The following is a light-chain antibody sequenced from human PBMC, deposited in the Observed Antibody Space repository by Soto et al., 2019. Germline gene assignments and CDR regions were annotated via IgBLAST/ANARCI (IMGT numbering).Light chain of an antibody. J-gene: IGKJ1*01. CDR1: QSVSSNY. CDR2: AAS. Sequence: EIVLTQAPDTLSLSPGERATLSCRASQSVSSNYLAWYQQRPGQAPRPLIYAASSRVPGMPDRFSGSGSGTDFTLTISSLQPEDFATYYCLQDYSYPRTFGQGTKVDIK. CDR3: LQDYSYPRT. V-gene: IGKV3-20*01.